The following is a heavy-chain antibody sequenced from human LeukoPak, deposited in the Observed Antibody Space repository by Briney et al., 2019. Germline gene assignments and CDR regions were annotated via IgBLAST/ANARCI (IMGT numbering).Heavy chain of an antibody. V-gene: IGHV1-69*13. CDR2: IIPIFGTA. J-gene: IGHJ3*02. Sequence: SVKVSCKASGGTFSSYAISWVRQAPGQGLEWMGGIIPIFGTANYAQKFQGRVTITADESTSTAYMELSSLRSEDTAVYYYARDLEDRSSSWYDFPDAFDIWGQGTMVTVSS. D-gene: IGHD6-13*01. CDR1: GGTFSSYA. CDR3: ARDLEDRSSSWYDFPDAFDI.